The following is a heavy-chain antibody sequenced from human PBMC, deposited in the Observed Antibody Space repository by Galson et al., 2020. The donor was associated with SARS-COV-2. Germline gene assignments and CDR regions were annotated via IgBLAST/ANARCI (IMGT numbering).Heavy chain of an antibody. J-gene: IGHJ4*02. CDR2: IYPDDSYT. D-gene: IGHD6-19*01. V-gene: IGHV5-51*01. CDR3: ARHGASSGWYEGIDY. CDR1: GYSFTNYW. Sequence: GESLKLSCRTSGYSFTNYWIGWVRQMPGKGLAWMGIIYPDDSYTIYSPSFQGQVTISADKSIRTAFLQWSSLKASDTAIYYCARHGASSGWYEGIDYWGQGTLVTVSS.